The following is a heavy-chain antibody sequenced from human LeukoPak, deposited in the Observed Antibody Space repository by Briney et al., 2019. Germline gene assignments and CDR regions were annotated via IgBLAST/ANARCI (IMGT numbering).Heavy chain of an antibody. D-gene: IGHD4-23*01. CDR2: IGTDGSST. Sequence: GGSLRLSCAASGFTFSSYWMRWVRQVPGKGLVWVSRIGTDGSSTTYADYVNGRFTISRDNAKNTLYLQMNSLRAEDTAVYYCARDKYGGNSNAFDIWGQGTLVTVSS. CDR3: ARDKYGGNSNAFDI. J-gene: IGHJ3*02. V-gene: IGHV3-74*01. CDR1: GFTFSSYW.